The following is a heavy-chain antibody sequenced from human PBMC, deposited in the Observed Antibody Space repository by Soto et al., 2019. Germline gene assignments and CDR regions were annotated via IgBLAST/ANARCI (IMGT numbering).Heavy chain of an antibody. Sequence: QVLLVESGGGVVQPGRSLRLSCAASRFTFSDYGMHWVRQAPGKGLEWVAGISHGATRKSYSDSVKGRFIISRDNSKKMLYLQLKSLRREDTAVYYCAKDWVGGSNRYQLDYWGRGTLVTVSS. V-gene: IGHV3-30*18. CDR2: ISHGATRK. J-gene: IGHJ4*02. D-gene: IGHD4-4*01. CDR3: AKDWVGGSNRYQLDY. CDR1: RFTFSDYG.